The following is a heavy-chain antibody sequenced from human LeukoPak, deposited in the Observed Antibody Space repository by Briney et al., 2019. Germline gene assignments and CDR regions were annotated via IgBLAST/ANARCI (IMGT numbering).Heavy chain of an antibody. CDR1: GFTFSSYW. Sequence: GGSLRLSCAASGFTFSSYWMSWVRQAPGKGREWVANIKQDGSEKYYVDSVKGRFTISRDNAKNSLYLQMNSLRAEDTAVYYCAREGRITMVRGVYYYYYGMDVWGKGTTVTVSS. CDR3: AREGRITMVRGVYYYYYGMDV. CDR2: IKQDGSEK. D-gene: IGHD3-10*01. V-gene: IGHV3-7*03. J-gene: IGHJ6*04.